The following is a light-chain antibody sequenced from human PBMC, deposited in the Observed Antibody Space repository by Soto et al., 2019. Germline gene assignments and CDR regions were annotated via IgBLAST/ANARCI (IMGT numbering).Light chain of an antibody. J-gene: IGKJ2*01. V-gene: IGKV3-11*01. CDR1: QSVSSY. CDR2: DAS. CDR3: QQRSNWPPYT. Sequence: EIVLTKSPATLSLSPGERATLSCRASQSVSSYLAWYQQKPGQAHRLLIYDASNRATGIPARFSGSGSGTDFTLTISSLEPEDFAVYYCQQRSNWPPYTFGQGTKLEIK.